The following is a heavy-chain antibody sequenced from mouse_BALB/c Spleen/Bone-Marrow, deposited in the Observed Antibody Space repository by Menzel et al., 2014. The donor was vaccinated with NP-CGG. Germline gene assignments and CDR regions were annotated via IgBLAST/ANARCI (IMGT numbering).Heavy chain of an antibody. CDR3: ASYVYGYYFDY. V-gene: IGHV14-3*02. Sequence: EVMLVESGAELVKPGASVKLSCTASGFNIKDTYIHWVKQRPEQGLEWIGRIDPANDNTKYDPKFQGKATITADTSSSTAYLQLSSLTSEDTAVYYCASYVYGYYFDYWGQGTTLTVSS. CDR1: GFNIKDTY. J-gene: IGHJ2*01. D-gene: IGHD2-2*01. CDR2: IDPANDNT.